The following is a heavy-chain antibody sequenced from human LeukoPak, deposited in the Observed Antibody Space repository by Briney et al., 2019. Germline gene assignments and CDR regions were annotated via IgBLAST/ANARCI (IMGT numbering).Heavy chain of an antibody. D-gene: IGHD5-12*01. V-gene: IGHV3-7*01. CDR1: GFSFRTSW. CDR3: ARDSGSNALDI. Sequence: GGSLRLSCAASGFSFRTSWITWVRQAPGKGLDWVANINSDGSTINYVDSVKGRFTVSRDNAKNSVYLQMDSLRAEDTAVFYCARDSGSNALDIWGQGTMVTVSS. J-gene: IGHJ3*02. CDR2: INSDGSTI.